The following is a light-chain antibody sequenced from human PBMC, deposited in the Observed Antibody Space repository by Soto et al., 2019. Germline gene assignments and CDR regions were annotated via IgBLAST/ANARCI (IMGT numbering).Light chain of an antibody. CDR1: SSDVGGYNY. J-gene: IGLJ3*02. V-gene: IGLV2-11*01. Sequence: QSALTQRRSVSGSPGQSVAISCTGTSSDVGGYNYVSWYQQHPGKAPKVMIYDVSERPSGVPDRFSGSKSGNTASLTISGLQAEDEADYYCCSFAGSYTFVFGGGTKLTVL. CDR3: CSFAGSYTFV. CDR2: DVS.